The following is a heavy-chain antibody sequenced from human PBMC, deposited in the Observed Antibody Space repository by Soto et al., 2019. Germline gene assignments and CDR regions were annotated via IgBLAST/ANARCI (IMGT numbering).Heavy chain of an antibody. D-gene: IGHD6-13*01. CDR3: VTYSRPEY. Sequence: EVQLVESGGGLVQPGGSLRLSCAASGFPVSDDYMTWVRQAPGKGLEWVSVIYSDGSTYYADAVKGRFTISRDSPKNTVYLQMDTLRAEDTAVYYCVTYSRPEYWGQGTLVTVSS. CDR2: IYSDGST. J-gene: IGHJ4*02. CDR1: GFPVSDDY. V-gene: IGHV3-66*01.